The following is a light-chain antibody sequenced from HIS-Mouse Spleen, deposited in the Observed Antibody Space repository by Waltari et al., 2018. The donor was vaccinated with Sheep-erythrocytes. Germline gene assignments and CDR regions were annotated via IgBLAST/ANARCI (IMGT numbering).Light chain of an antibody. Sequence: EIVLTQSPATLSLSPGERATLSCRASQSVSSYLAWYKQKPGQAPRRLIYDASNRATGIPARFIGSGAGTDFTLTISSLEPEDFAVYYCQQRSNWYTFGQGTKLEIK. V-gene: IGKV3-11*01. CDR3: QQRSNWYT. CDR1: QSVSSY. CDR2: DAS. J-gene: IGKJ2*01.